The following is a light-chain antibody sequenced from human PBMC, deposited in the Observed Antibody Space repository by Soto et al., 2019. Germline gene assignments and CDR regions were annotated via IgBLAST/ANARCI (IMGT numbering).Light chain of an antibody. Sequence: DIQMTQSPSTLSASVGDRVTITCRASQSISSWLAWYQQKPRKAPKLLIYDARSLESGVPSRFSGSGSGTEFALTISSLQPDDFAPYYCQQYKSYWTFGQGTKEEIK. CDR1: QSISSW. CDR3: QQYKSYWT. V-gene: IGKV1-5*01. J-gene: IGKJ1*01. CDR2: DAR.